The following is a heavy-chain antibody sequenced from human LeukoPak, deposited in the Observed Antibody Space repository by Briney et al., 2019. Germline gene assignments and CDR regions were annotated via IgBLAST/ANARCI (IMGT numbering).Heavy chain of an antibody. Sequence: GGSLRLSCAASGFNFNNYVMHWVRQAPGKGLEWVAYIRSDGNGKYYADSLKGRFTLSRDNSKDAVYLEMNSLRTEDTAVYYCAKDHGTSWATFDHWGQGTLVTVSS. CDR3: AKDHGTSWATFDH. J-gene: IGHJ4*02. V-gene: IGHV3-30*02. CDR2: IRSDGNGK. D-gene: IGHD7-27*01. CDR1: GFNFNNYV.